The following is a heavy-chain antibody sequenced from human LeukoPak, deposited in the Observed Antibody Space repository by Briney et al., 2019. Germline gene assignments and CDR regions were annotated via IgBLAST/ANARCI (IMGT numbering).Heavy chain of an antibody. Sequence: GASVKVSCKASGHTFTSYDINWVRQATGQGLEWMGWMNPNSGNTGYAQKFQGRVTITRNTSISTAYMELSSLRSEDTAVYYCARTARRIAAAGIDYWGQGTLVTVSS. CDR2: MNPNSGNT. CDR3: ARTARRIAAAGIDY. J-gene: IGHJ4*02. D-gene: IGHD6-13*01. CDR1: GHTFTSYD. V-gene: IGHV1-8*03.